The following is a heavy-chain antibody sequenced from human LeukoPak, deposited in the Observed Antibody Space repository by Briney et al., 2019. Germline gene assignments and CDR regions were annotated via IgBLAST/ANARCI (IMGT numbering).Heavy chain of an antibody. D-gene: IGHD3-22*01. CDR3: ARVEDYYDSSGYYSNLDFDY. J-gene: IGHJ4*02. CDR2: MNPNSGNT. Sequence: GASVKVSCKASGYTFTSYDINWVRQATGQGLEWMGWMNPNSGNTNYAQKLQGRVTMTTDTSTSTAYMELRSLRSDDTAVYYCARVEDYYDSSGYYSNLDFDYWGQGTLVTVSS. CDR1: GYTFTSYD. V-gene: IGHV1-18*01.